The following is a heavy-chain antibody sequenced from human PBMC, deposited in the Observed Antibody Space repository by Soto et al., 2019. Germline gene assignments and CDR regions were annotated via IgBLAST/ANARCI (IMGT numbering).Heavy chain of an antibody. CDR2: INAYNGNT. CDR3: GRAGGDFPRAVDY. V-gene: IGHV1-18*01. D-gene: IGHD4-17*01. CDR1: GYTFTNYG. Sequence: QVHLVQSGAEVKQPGASVKVSCKASGYTFTNYGISWVRQAPGQGLEWMGWINAYNGNTNYVQKLQGRVSMTTDTSTSTTYMELRTLRSDDTAVYYCGRAGGDFPRAVDYWGQGTLVTVSS. J-gene: IGHJ4*02.